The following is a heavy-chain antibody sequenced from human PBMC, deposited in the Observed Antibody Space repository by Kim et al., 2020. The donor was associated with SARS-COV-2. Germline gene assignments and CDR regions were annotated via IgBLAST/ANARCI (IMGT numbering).Heavy chain of an antibody. V-gene: IGHV4-34*01. CDR2: INHSGST. CDR1: GGSFSGYY. D-gene: IGHD2-15*01. CDR3: ARGYEVAPDVFRGGSCYFDY. Sequence: SETLSLTCAVYGGSFSGYYWSWIRQPPGKGLEWIGEINHSGSTNYNPSLKSRVTISVDTSKNQFSLKLSSVTAADTAVYYCARGYEVAPDVFRGGSCYFDYWGQGTLVTVSS. J-gene: IGHJ4*02.